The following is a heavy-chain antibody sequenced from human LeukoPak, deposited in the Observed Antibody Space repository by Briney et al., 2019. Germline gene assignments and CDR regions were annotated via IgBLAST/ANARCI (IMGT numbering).Heavy chain of an antibody. CDR1: GFTFSSYS. V-gene: IGHV3-21*01. CDR3: ARSGCSGGSCYYASAFDI. CDR2: ISSSSSYI. Sequence: SGGSLRLSCAASGFTFSSYSMNWVRQAPGKGLEWVSSISSSSSYIYYADSVKGRFTISRDNAKNSLYLQMNSLRAEDTAVYYCARSGCSGGSCYYASAFDIWGRGTMVIVSS. D-gene: IGHD2-15*01. J-gene: IGHJ3*02.